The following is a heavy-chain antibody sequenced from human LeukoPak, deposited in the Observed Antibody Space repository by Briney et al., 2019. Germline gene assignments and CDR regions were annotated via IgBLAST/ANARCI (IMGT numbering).Heavy chain of an antibody. CDR2: ISSSSSYI. D-gene: IGHD4-17*01. J-gene: IGHJ3*02. CDR1: GFTFSSYS. Sequence: PGGSLRLSCAASGFTFSSYSMNWVRQAPGKGLEWVSSISSSSSYIYYADSVKGRFTISRDNAKNSLYLQVNSLRAEDTAVYYCARMMIYEPNEYGDYEGNAFDIWGQGTMVTVSS. CDR3: ARMMIYEPNEYGDYEGNAFDI. V-gene: IGHV3-21*01.